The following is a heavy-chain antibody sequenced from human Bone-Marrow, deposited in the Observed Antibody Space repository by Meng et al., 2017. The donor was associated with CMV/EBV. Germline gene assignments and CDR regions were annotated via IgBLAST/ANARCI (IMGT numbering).Heavy chain of an antibody. V-gene: IGHV3-53*01. CDR3: ARDGNIVVVPAFYYYGMDV. CDR2: IYSGGST. CDR1: GFTVSSNY. J-gene: IGHJ6*02. Sequence: GESLKISCAASGFTVSSNYMSWVRQAPGKGLEWVSVIYSGGSTYYADSVKGRFTISRDNSKNTLYLQMNSLRAEDTAVYYCARDGNIVVVPAFYYYGMDVWGQGTTVTVSS. D-gene: IGHD2-2*01.